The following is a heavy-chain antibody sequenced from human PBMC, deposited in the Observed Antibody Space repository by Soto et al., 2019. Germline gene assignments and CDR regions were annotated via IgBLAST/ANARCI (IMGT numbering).Heavy chain of an antibody. CDR3: ARILFGRSVAGGYFYMDV. Sequence: HVTLKESGPVLVKPTETLTLTCTVSGFSLSNGKVGVSWIRQPPGXALEWLAHIFSNDEKSYRTSLKSRLTISEDTSKSQVVLTMTNVDPVDTATYYCARILFGRSVAGGYFYMDVWGKGTTVTVSS. D-gene: IGHD6-19*01. V-gene: IGHV2-26*01. CDR2: IFSNDEK. CDR1: GFSLSNGKVG. J-gene: IGHJ6*03.